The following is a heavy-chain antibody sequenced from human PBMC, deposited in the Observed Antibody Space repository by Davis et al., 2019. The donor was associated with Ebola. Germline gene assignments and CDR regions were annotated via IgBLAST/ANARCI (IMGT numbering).Heavy chain of an antibody. CDR3: ARVQYYDSSGYFEYFDY. Sequence: SETLSLTCAVSGGSISSSNWWSWVRQPPGKGLEWIGEIYHSGSTNYNPSLKSRVTISVDKSKNQFSLKLSSVTAADTAVYYCARVQYYDSSGYFEYFDYWGQGTLVTVSS. CDR1: GGSISSSNW. J-gene: IGHJ4*02. CDR2: IYHSGST. V-gene: IGHV4-4*02. D-gene: IGHD3-22*01.